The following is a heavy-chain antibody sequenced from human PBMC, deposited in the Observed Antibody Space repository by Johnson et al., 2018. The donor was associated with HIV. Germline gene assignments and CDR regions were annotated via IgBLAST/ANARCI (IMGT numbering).Heavy chain of an antibody. CDR2: ISSDGGAE. J-gene: IGHJ3*02. V-gene: IGHV3-30*19. D-gene: IGHD5-24*01. CDR1: GFNFSDFS. Sequence: QVQLVESGGGVVQPGGSLRLSCAASGFNFSDFSMHWVRQAPGEGLAWVAVISSDGGAEYYADSVKGRFTISRDNSKNTLYLQMNSLRAEDTAVYYCARGRERGMFDIWGQGTMVTVSS. CDR3: ARGRERGMFDI.